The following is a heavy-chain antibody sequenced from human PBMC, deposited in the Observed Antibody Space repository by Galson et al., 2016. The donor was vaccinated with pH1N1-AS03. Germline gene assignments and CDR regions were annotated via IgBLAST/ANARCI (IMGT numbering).Heavy chain of an antibody. D-gene: IGHD4-17*01. J-gene: IGHJ4*02. CDR1: GFSLRTSAVG. Sequence: PALVIPTQTLTLTCTFSGFSLRTSAVGVGWIRQPPGKALEWLALIYWDDDKRYSPSRKSRLTITKDTSKNQVVLTMTNMDPVDTASYYCAQSDSGDYVDYFDYWGQGTLVTVSS. CDR3: AQSDSGDYVDYFDY. CDR2: IYWDDDK. V-gene: IGHV2-5*02.